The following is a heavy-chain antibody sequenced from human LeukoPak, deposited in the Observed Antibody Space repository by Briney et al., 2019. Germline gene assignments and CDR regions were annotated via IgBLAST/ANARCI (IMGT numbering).Heavy chain of an antibody. CDR2: MSSDGTRE. Sequence: GGSLRLSCVDSGFTFSNYGLHGVRHAPAKGLEWVAVMSSDGTREYYADSVKGGFTISRDNSKNTLYLQMNSLRAEDTAVYYCARDTPANGEQLWLNLMDVWGQGTTVTVSS. CDR3: ARDTPANGEQLWLNLMDV. CDR1: GFTFSNYG. V-gene: IGHV3-30*03. D-gene: IGHD5-18*01. J-gene: IGHJ6*01.